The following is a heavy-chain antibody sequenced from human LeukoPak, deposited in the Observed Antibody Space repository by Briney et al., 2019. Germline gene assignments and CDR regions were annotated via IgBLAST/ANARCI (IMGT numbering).Heavy chain of an antibody. D-gene: IGHD3-16*02. J-gene: IGHJ4*02. CDR2: VYYSGTT. CDR3: ARGFATSYRYTFYY. Sequence: SETLSLTCTVSGGSISSFYWSWIRQPPGKGLEWIGCVYYSGTTNYNPSLKSRVTISGDTSKNQFSLKLNSVTAADTAVYYCARGFATSYRYTFYYWGQGTLVTVSS. CDR1: GGSISSFY. V-gene: IGHV4-59*01.